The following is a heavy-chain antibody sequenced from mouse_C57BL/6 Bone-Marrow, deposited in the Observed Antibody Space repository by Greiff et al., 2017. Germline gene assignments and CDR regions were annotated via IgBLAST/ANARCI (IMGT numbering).Heavy chain of an antibody. CDR2: ISYSGST. CDR3: ARRTTVVDWYFDV. V-gene: IGHV3-1*01. CDR1: GYSITSGYD. D-gene: IGHD1-1*01. J-gene: IGHJ1*03. Sequence: EVQGVESGPGMVKPSQSLSLTCTVTGYSITSGYDWHWIRHFPGNKLEWMGYISYSGSTNYNPSLKSRISITHDTSKNHFFLKLNSVTTEDTATYYCARRTTVVDWYFDVWGTGTTVTVSS.